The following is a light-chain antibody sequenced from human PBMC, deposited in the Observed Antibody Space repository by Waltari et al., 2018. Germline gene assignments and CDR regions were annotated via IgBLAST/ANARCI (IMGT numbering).Light chain of an antibody. J-gene: IGLJ2*01. CDR3: SSYIDSSTLEL. CDR1: RSHFGGSNY. V-gene: IGLV2-14*03. CDR2: DVS. Sequence: QSALTQPAYVSGSPGQPITIPCTGTRSHFGGSNYLSCYQQVPGKAPKLIIYDVSNRPSGVSSRFSGSKSGNTASLTISGLQAEDEANYYCSSYIDSSTLELFGGGTSLTVL.